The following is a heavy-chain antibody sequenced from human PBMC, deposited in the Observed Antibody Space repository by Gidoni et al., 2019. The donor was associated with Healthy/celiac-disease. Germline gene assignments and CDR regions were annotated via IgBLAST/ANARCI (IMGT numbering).Heavy chain of an antibody. CDR2: ISYDGSNK. J-gene: IGHJ3*02. Sequence: QVQLVESGGGVVQPGRSLRLSCAASGFTFSSYAMHWVRQAPGKGLEWVAVISYDGSNKYYADSVKGRFTISRDNSKNTLYLQMNSLRAEDTAVYYCARPVRIVGASGHDAFDIWGQGTMVTVSS. CDR1: GFTFSSYA. V-gene: IGHV3-30*04. CDR3: ARPVRIVGASGHDAFDI. D-gene: IGHD1-26*01.